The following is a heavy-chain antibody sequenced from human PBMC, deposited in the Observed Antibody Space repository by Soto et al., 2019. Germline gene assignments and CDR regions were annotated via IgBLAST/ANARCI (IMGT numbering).Heavy chain of an antibody. D-gene: IGHD3-10*01. CDR2: IIPIFGTA. V-gene: IGHV1-69*13. CDR1: GGTFSSYA. CDR3: ARDGYYGSGTDYYYGMDV. J-gene: IGHJ6*02. Sequence: GASVKVSCKASGGTFSSYAISWVRQAPGQGLEWMGGIIPIFGTANYAQKFQGRVTITADESTSTAYMELSSLRSEDTAVYYCARDGYYGSGTDYYYGMDVWGQGPTVTVSS.